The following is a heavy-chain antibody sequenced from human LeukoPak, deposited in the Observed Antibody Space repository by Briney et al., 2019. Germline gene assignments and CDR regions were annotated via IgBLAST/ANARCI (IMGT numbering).Heavy chain of an antibody. CDR2: IYYSGST. V-gene: IGHV4-30-4*01. J-gene: IGHJ4*02. CDR3: ARDSGYYYGNFDY. CDR1: GGSISSGDYY. Sequence: SETLSLTCTVSGGSISSGDYYWSWIRQPPGKGLEWIGYIYYSGSTYYNPSLKSRVTISVDTSKNQFSLKLSSVTAADTAVYYCARDSGYYYGNFDYWGQGTLVTVSS. D-gene: IGHD3-22*01.